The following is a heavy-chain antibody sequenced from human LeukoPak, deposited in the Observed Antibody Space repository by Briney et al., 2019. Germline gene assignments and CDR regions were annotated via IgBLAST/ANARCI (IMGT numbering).Heavy chain of an antibody. Sequence: PSETLSLTCAVYGGSFSSYYWGWIRQPPGKGLEWIGSIYYSGSTYYNPSLKSRVTISVDTSKNQFSLKLSSVTAADTAVYYCARVLRGSDWFDPWGQGTLVTVSS. CDR2: IYYSGST. CDR1: GGSFSSYY. J-gene: IGHJ5*02. D-gene: IGHD2/OR15-2a*01. V-gene: IGHV4-39*07. CDR3: ARVLRGSDWFDP.